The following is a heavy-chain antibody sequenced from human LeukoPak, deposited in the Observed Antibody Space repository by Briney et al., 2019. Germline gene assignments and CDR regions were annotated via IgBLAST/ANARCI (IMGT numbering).Heavy chain of an antibody. D-gene: IGHD6-13*01. Sequence: SETLSLTCTVSGGSISSYYWSWIRQPPGKGLEWIGYIYYSGSTNYNPSLKSRVTISVDTSKNQFSLKLSSVTAADTAVYYCARSSSWYGTYYYYYGMDVWGQGTTVTVSS. CDR3: ARSSSWYGTYYYYYGMDV. CDR2: IYYSGST. CDR1: GGSISSYY. V-gene: IGHV4-59*01. J-gene: IGHJ6*02.